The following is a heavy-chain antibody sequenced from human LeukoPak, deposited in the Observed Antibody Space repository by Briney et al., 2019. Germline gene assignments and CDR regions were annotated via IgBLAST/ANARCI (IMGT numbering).Heavy chain of an antibody. CDR3: ARAPGEWLQLGAFDI. CDR1: VGSISSYY. Sequence: SETLSLTCTVSVGSISSYYWGWIRQPPAKGLEWIGYIYYSGSTNYNPSLKSRVTISVNTSKNQFSLKLSSVTAADTAVYYCARAPGEWLQLGAFDIWGQGTMVTVSS. D-gene: IGHD5-24*01. J-gene: IGHJ3*02. V-gene: IGHV4-59*12. CDR2: IYYSGST.